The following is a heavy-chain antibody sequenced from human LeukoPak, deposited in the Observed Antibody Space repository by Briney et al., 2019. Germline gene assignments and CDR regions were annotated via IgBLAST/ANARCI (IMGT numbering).Heavy chain of an antibody. D-gene: IGHD3-22*01. CDR3: ARVNYYDSSGYSGYYFDY. CDR1: GYTFTGYY. Sequence: GASVKVSCKASGYTFTGYYMHWVRQAPGQGLEWMGWINPNSGGTNYAQKFQGRVTMTRGTSISTAYMELSSLRSEDTAVYYCARVNYYDSSGYSGYYFDYWGQGTLVTVSS. V-gene: IGHV1-2*02. J-gene: IGHJ4*02. CDR2: INPNSGGT.